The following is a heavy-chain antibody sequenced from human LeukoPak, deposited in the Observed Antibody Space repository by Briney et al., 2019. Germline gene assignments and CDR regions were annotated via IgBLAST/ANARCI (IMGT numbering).Heavy chain of an antibody. CDR1: RFTFDDYA. CDR3: ATLPYTIAVAY. CDR2: ISWNSGSI. V-gene: IGHV3-9*01. Sequence: PGRSLRLSCAASRFTFDDYAMHWVRQAPGKGLEWVSGISWNSGSIGYADSVKGRFTISRDNAKNPLYLQMNSLRAEDTAVYYCATLPYTIAVAYWGQGTLVTVSS. D-gene: IGHD6-19*01. J-gene: IGHJ4*02.